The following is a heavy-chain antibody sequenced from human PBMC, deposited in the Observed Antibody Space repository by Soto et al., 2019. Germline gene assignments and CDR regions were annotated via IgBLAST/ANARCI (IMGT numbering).Heavy chain of an antibody. J-gene: IGHJ5*02. V-gene: IGHV3-11*06. CDR2: ISSSSSYT. D-gene: IGHD3-22*01. CDR1: GFTFSDYS. Sequence: PGGSLRLSCAASGFTFSDYSMSWIRQAPGKGLGWVSYISSSSSYTNYADSAKGRFTISRDNAKNSLYLQMSSLSAEDTAEYYCARGYYYDRRGYCPPHHWGHGTLVTVSS. CDR3: ARGYYYDRRGYCPPHH.